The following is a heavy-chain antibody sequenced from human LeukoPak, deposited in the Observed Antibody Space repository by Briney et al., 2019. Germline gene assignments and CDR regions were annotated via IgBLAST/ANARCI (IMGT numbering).Heavy chain of an antibody. V-gene: IGHV3-64*01. J-gene: IGHJ4*02. CDR2: ISSNGGST. Sequence: GGSLRLSCAASGFTFSSYAMHWVRQAPGKGLEYVSAISSNGGSTYYANSVKGRFTISRDNSKNTLYLQMGSLRAEDMAVYYCARGLSMITFGGVIGRFDYWGQGTLVTVSS. CDR3: ARGLSMITFGGVIGRFDY. D-gene: IGHD3-16*02. CDR1: GFTFSSYA.